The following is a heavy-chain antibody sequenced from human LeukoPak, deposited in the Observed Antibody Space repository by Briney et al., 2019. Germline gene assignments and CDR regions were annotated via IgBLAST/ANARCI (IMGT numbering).Heavy chain of an antibody. CDR3: AKDGGYFDY. CDR1: GFTFSDYY. J-gene: IGHJ4*02. D-gene: IGHD3-16*01. Sequence: PGGSLRLSCAASGFTFSDYYMSWIRQAPGKGLDWVSYISTSGNTIYDADSVKGRFTISRDNAKNSLYLQMSSLRAEDTAVYYCAKDGGYFDYWGQGTLVTVSS. CDR2: ISTSGNTI. V-gene: IGHV3-11*04.